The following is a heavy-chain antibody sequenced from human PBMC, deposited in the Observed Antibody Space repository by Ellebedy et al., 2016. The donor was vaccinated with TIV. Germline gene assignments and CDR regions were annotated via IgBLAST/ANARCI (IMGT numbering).Heavy chain of an antibody. CDR2: TYYRSKWYV. J-gene: IGHJ4*02. CDR1: GDSVSSDSAA. Sequence: SQTLSLTCAISGDSVSSDSAAWTWIRQSPSRGLECLGRTYYRSKWYVDYAVSVRSRKTINSDTSKNQFSLQLKSVTPEDTAVYYCAREIRAYDYWGQGTLVTVSS. V-gene: IGHV6-1*01. CDR3: AREIRAYDY.